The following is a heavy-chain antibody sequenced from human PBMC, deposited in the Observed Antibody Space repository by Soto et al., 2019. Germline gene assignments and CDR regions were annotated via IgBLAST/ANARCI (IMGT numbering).Heavy chain of an antibody. Sequence: GGSLRLSCAASGFTFSSYGMHWVRQAPGKGLEWVAVIWYDGSNKYYADSVKGRFTISRDNSKNTLYLQMNSLRAEDTAVYYCARTPPRAVAGTEPFDYWGQGTLVTVSS. D-gene: IGHD6-19*01. CDR3: ARTPPRAVAGTEPFDY. CDR1: GFTFSSYG. CDR2: IWYDGSNK. V-gene: IGHV3-33*01. J-gene: IGHJ4*02.